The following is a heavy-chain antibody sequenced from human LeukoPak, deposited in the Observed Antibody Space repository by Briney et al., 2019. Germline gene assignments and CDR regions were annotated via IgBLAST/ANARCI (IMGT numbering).Heavy chain of an antibody. J-gene: IGHJ4*02. CDR3: ARPHSAMGTLR. CDR1: GGSFSGYY. V-gene: IGHV4-34*01. Sequence: SETLSLTCAVYGGSFSGYYWSWIRQPPGKGLEWIGEINHSGSTNYNPSLKSRVTISVDTSKNQFSLKLSSVTAADTAVYYCARPHSAMGTLRWGQGTLVTVSS. D-gene: IGHD7-27*01. CDR2: INHSGST.